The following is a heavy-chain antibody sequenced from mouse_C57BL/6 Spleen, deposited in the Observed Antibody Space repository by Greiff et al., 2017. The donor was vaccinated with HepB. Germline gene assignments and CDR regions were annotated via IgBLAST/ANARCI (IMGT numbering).Heavy chain of an antibody. CDR2: IWTGGGT. V-gene: IGHV2-9-1*01. CDR1: GFSLTSYA. D-gene: IGHD1-2*01. CDR3: ARERYYGLYAMDY. Sequence: QVQLQQSGPGLVAPSQSLSITCTVSGFSLTSYAISWVRQPPGKGLEWLGVIWTGGGTNYNSALKSRLSISKDNSKSQVFLKMNSLQTDDTARYYCARERYYGLYAMDYWGQGTSVTVSS. J-gene: IGHJ4*01.